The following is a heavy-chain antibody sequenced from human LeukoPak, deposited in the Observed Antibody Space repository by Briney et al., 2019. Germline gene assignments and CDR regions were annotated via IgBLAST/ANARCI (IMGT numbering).Heavy chain of an antibody. Sequence: GGSLRLSCAASGFTVSSNYMSWVRQAPGKGLEWVSVIYSGGSTYYADSVKGRFTISRDNSKNTLYLQMNSLRAEDTAVYYCARTYYGPVDFDYWGQGTLVTVSS. CDR3: ARTYYGPVDFDY. V-gene: IGHV3-53*01. D-gene: IGHD3-10*01. CDR1: GFTVSSNY. J-gene: IGHJ4*02. CDR2: IYSGGST.